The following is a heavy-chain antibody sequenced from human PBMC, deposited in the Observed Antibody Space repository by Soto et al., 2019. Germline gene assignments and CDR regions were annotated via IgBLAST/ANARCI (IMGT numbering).Heavy chain of an antibody. CDR3: ARAPTGTLDTSFDY. Sequence: SETLSLTCAVYGGSFSGYYWSWIRQPPGKGLEWIGEINHSGSTNYNPSLKSRVTISVDTSKNQFSLKLSSVTAADTAVYYCARAPTGTLDTSFDYWGQGTLVTVSS. V-gene: IGHV4-34*01. CDR2: INHSGST. J-gene: IGHJ4*02. CDR1: GGSFSGYY. D-gene: IGHD1-1*01.